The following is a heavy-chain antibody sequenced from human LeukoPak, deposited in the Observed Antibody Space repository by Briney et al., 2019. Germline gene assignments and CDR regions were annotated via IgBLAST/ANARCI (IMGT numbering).Heavy chain of an antibody. CDR1: GYTFTSYW. D-gene: IGHD5-12*01. V-gene: IGHV5-51*01. J-gene: IGHJ5*02. CDR3: ARGGYSGYAGFDP. Sequence: GESLKISCKGSGYTFTSYWVGWVRQMPGKGLEWMGTIYPGDSDTRYSPSFQGQVTISADKSISTAYLQWSSLKAPDTAMYYCARGGYSGYAGFDPWGQGTLVTVSS. CDR2: IYPGDSDT.